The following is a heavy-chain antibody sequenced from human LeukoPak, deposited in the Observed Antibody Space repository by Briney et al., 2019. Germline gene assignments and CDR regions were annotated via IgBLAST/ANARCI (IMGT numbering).Heavy chain of an antibody. CDR1: GYSFTRYW. Sequence: GESLKISCKGSGYSFTRYWIGWVRQMPGKGLKWMGIIYPGDSDTRYSPSFQGQVTISADKSISSAYLQWSSLRASDTAMYYCAITRDISSSSYFDYWGQGTLVTVSS. CDR3: AITRDISSSSYFDY. V-gene: IGHV5-51*01. D-gene: IGHD6-6*01. J-gene: IGHJ4*02. CDR2: IYPGDSDT.